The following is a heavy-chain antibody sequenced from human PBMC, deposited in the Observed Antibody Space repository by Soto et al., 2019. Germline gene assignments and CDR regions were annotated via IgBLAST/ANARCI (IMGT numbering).Heavy chain of an antibody. J-gene: IGHJ6*03. CDR2: IYYSGST. Sequence: SETLSLTCTVSGGSISSYYWSWIRQPPGKGLEWIGYIYYSGSTNYNPSLKSRVTISVDTSKNQFSLKLSSVTAADTAVYYCARGVPYYYGSGSQPLGFGTRDYYYYMDVWGKGTTVTVSS. CDR3: ARGVPYYYGSGSQPLGFGTRDYYYYMDV. D-gene: IGHD3-10*01. V-gene: IGHV4-59*01. CDR1: GGSISSYY.